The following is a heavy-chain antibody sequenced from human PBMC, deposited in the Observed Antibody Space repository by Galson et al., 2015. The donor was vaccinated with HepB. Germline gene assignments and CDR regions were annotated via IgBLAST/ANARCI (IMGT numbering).Heavy chain of an antibody. CDR1: GFTFSSYS. V-gene: IGHV3-48*01. Sequence: SLRLSCAASGFTFSSYSMNWVRQAPGKGLEWVSYIRSSSSTIYYGDSVKGRFTISSDNAKNSLYLQVNSLRAEDTAVYYCTRQRDYYDKSGYYTSFDYWGQGTLVTVSS. CDR2: IRSSSSTI. CDR3: TRQRDYYDKSGYYTSFDY. D-gene: IGHD3-22*01. J-gene: IGHJ4*02.